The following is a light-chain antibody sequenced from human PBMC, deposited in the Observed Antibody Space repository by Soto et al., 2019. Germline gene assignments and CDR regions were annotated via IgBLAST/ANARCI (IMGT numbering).Light chain of an antibody. Sequence: QCVLNQPRSVSGSAGQAVTISCTGTSSDVGAYNYVSWYQQHPGKAPKLMIYDVSNRPSGVPDRFSGSKSGNTASLIISGLQAEDEADYYCCSYAGSAYVFGTGTKVTVL. CDR3: CSYAGSAYV. CDR2: DVS. J-gene: IGLJ1*01. CDR1: SSDVGAYNY. V-gene: IGLV2-11*01.